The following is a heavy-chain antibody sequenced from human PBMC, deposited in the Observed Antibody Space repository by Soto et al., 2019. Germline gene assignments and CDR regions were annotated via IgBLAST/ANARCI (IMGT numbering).Heavy chain of an antibody. CDR3: ARVIGVVAARDPAERPFDY. J-gene: IGHJ4*02. V-gene: IGHV1-3*01. CDR2: INAGNGNT. D-gene: IGHD2-15*01. Sequence: GASVKVSCKASGYTFTSYAMHWVRQAPGQRLEWMGWINAGNGNTKYSQKFQGRVTITRDTSASTAYMELSSLRSEDTAVYYCARVIGVVAARDPAERPFDYWGQGTLVTVSS. CDR1: GYTFTSYA.